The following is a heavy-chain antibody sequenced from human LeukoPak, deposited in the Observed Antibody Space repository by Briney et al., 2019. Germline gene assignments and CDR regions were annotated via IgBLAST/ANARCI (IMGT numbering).Heavy chain of an antibody. V-gene: IGHV1-2*04. CDR1: GYTFTGYY. D-gene: IGHD5-18*01. J-gene: IGHJ4*02. CDR3: AREGQVHSYGFGY. Sequence: GASVKVSCKASGYTFTGYYMHWVRQAPGQGLEWMGWINPNSGGTNYAQKFQGWVTMTRDTSISTAYMELSSLRSEDTAVYYCAREGQVHSYGFGYWGQGTLVTVSS. CDR2: INPNSGGT.